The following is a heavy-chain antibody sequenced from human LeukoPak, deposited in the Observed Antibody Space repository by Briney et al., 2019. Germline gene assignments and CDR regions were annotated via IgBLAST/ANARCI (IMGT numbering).Heavy chain of an antibody. D-gene: IGHD6-19*01. CDR2: IYYSGST. CDR3: ARDPSGWYEGYFDY. Sequence: PSETLSLTCTVSDYSISSGYYWGWIRQPPGKGLEWIGSIYYSGSTYYNPSLKSRVTISVDTSKNQFSLKLSSVTAADTAVYYCARDPSGWYEGYFDYWGQGTLVTVSS. V-gene: IGHV4-38-2*02. CDR1: DYSISSGYY. J-gene: IGHJ4*02.